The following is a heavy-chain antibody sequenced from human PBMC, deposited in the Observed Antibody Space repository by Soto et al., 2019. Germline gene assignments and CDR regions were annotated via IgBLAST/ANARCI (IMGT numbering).Heavy chain of an antibody. D-gene: IGHD2-21*01. Sequence: SGPTLVNPTQTLTLTCTFSGFSLSTLGTCVTWIRQPPGKALEWLALINWDNNEYYNPSLKTRLTISRDTSKNQVVLTMTNVDPVDTATYYCARIPHYSDSYYMDYWGQGTLVTVSS. V-gene: IGHV2-70*01. CDR2: INWDNNE. CDR3: ARIPHYSDSYYMDY. J-gene: IGHJ4*02. CDR1: GFSLSTLGTC.